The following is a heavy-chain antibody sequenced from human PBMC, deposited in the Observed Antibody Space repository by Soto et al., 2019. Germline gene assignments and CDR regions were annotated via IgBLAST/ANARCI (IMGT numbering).Heavy chain of an antibody. Sequence: GGSLRLSCAASGFIFSSYDMSWVRQAPGKGLEWVSTISGSGGRTYYADSVKGRFAISRDNSKNTLDLQMNSLRADDTAVYYCARYCSSTNCSPRYFQHWGQGTLVTVSS. V-gene: IGHV3-23*01. CDR1: GFIFSSYD. CDR3: ARYCSSTNCSPRYFQH. J-gene: IGHJ1*01. D-gene: IGHD2-2*01. CDR2: ISGSGGRT.